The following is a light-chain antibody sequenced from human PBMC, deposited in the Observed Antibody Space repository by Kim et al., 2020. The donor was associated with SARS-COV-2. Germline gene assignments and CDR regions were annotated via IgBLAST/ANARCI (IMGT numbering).Light chain of an antibody. CDR2: YDA. CDR1: AIHVMY. V-gene: IGLV3-21*04. CDR3: QVWDSGTNHYV. Sequence: AAGRTAGFSCGGGAIHVMYVNWYQRKPTQAPVWVMFYDADRPPGIPERFSGSNSGSTATLTIGRADAGDEADYYCQVWDSGTNHYVFGSETKVTVL. J-gene: IGLJ1*01.